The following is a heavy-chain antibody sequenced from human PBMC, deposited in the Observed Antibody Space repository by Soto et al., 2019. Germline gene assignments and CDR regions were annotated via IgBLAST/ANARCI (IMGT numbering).Heavy chain of an antibody. V-gene: IGHV3-48*02. Sequence: PGGSLRLSCAASGFTFSSYSMNWVRQAPGKGLEWVSYISSSSSTIYYADSVKGRFTISRDNAKNPLYLQMNSLRDEDTAVYYCARGNYGDSIDYWRQGTLVTVSS. J-gene: IGHJ4*02. D-gene: IGHD4-17*01. CDR1: GFTFSSYS. CDR2: ISSSSSTI. CDR3: ARGNYGDSIDY.